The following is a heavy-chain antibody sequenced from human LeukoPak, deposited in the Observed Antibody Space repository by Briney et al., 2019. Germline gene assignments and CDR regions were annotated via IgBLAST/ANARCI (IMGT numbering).Heavy chain of an antibody. D-gene: IGHD3-16*01. Sequence: GGSLRLSCTASGFTLSSFGMHWVRQAPGKGLEWVAVISDDGSNTYYADSVKGRFTISRDNSKNTLYLQMNSLRAEDTAVYYCARDSTETGGFDYWGQGTLVTVSS. V-gene: IGHV3-30*03. CDR1: GFTLSSFG. CDR2: ISDDGSNT. CDR3: ARDSTETGGFDY. J-gene: IGHJ4*02.